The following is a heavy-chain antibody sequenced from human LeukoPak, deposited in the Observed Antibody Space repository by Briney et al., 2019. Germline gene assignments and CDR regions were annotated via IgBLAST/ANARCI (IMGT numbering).Heavy chain of an antibody. J-gene: IGHJ4*02. CDR1: GLTVSRNY. D-gene: IGHD4-17*01. CDR3: ARVSGDYAYYFDY. Sequence: GGSLRLSCAASGLTVSRNYMSWVRQAPGKGLEWVSVHNSGGNKYFADSVKGRFTISRDNSKNTLYLQMNSLRAEDTAVYYCARVSGDYAYYFDYWGQGTLVTVS. CDR2: HNSGGNK. V-gene: IGHV3-66*01.